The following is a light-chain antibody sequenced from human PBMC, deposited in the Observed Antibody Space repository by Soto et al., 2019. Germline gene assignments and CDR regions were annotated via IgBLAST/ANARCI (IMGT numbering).Light chain of an antibody. V-gene: IGKV1-27*01. Sequence: DNQLTQSPSSLSSSVGDRVTITCRASQGISNALAWYQQRPGKVPRLLIYAASTLQSGVPSRFSGRGSGTDFTLTISNLQPEDDATYYCQQSYSTLETFGRGTKVDIK. J-gene: IGKJ1*01. CDR2: AAS. CDR1: QGISNA. CDR3: QQSYSTLET.